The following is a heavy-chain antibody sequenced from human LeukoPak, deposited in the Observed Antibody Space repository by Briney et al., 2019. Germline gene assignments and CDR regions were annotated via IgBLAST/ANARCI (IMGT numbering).Heavy chain of an antibody. CDR3: ARDEGIAVAGVFDY. V-gene: IGHV1-69*04. J-gene: IGHJ4*02. CDR1: GGTFSSYA. Sequence: SVKVSCKAAGGTFSSYAISWVRQAPGQGLEWMGRIIPIFGIANYAQKFQGRVTITADKSTSTAYMELSSLRSEDTAVYYCARDEGIAVAGVFDYWGQGTLVTVSS. D-gene: IGHD6-19*01. CDR2: IIPIFGIA.